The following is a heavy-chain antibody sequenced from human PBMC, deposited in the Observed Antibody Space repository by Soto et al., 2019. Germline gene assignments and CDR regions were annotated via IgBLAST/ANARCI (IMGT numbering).Heavy chain of an antibody. Sequence: GGSLRLSCAASGFTFSSYAMIRVRQAPGKGLEWVSAISGSGGSTYYADSVEGRFTISRDNSKNTLYLQMNSLRAEDTAVYYCAKDRDADDVGAPIDYWGQGTLVTVSS. J-gene: IGHJ4*02. V-gene: IGHV3-23*01. CDR1: GFTFSSYA. D-gene: IGHD3-10*01. CDR2: ISGSGGST. CDR3: AKDRDADDVGAPIDY.